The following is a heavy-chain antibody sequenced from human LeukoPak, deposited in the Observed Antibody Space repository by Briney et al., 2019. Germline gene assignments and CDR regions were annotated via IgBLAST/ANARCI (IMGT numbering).Heavy chain of an antibody. V-gene: IGHV3-23*01. CDR3: AKGHTDYDTGFDL. Sequence: GGSLRLSCAASGFTFSTYGMSWVRQAPGKGLEWVSMFSGGGVNTYSVDSVRGRFTISRDNSKNTLYVQMNSLRVEDTAVYYCAKGHTDYDTGFDLWGQGTLVTVSS. J-gene: IGHJ4*02. CDR2: FSGGGVNT. CDR1: GFTFSTYG. D-gene: IGHD3-9*01.